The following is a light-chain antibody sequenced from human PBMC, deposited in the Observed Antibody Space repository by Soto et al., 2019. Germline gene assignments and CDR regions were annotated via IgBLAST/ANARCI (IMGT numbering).Light chain of an antibody. Sequence: QAVLTQSPSASASLGASVKLTCTLSSGHSSYAIAWHQQQPQKGPRYLMNLNSDGSHNKGDGIPDRFSGSSSGAERYLTISSLQSDDEADYYCQTWGTGIQVFGGGTKLTVL. CDR3: QTWGTGIQV. CDR1: SGHSSYA. V-gene: IGLV4-69*01. J-gene: IGLJ2*01. CDR2: LNSDGSH.